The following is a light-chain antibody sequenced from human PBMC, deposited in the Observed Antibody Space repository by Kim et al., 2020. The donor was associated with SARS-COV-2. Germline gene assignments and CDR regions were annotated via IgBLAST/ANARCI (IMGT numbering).Light chain of an antibody. V-gene: IGLV3-21*04. Sequence: SYELTQPPSVSVAPGKTATITCGKDNIGSKSVHWYQQKPGQAPMLVISYDNDRPSGIPERFSGSNSGNTATLTIGRVEAGDEADYYCQVWDSTSDVVFGGGTQLTVL. CDR3: QVWDSTSDVV. CDR2: YDN. J-gene: IGLJ2*01. CDR1: NIGSKS.